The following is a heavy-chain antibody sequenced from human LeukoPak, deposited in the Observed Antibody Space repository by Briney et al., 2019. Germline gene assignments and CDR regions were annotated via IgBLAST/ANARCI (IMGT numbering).Heavy chain of an antibody. CDR2: IKSKTDGGAT. CDR3: TTDDYMITFGGVQPEGDY. D-gene: IGHD3-16*01. V-gene: IGHV3-15*01. Sequence: AGGSLRLSCAASGFTFSNAWMSWVRQAPGKGLEWVGRIKSKTDGGATDYAAPVKGRFTISRDDSKNTLYLQMNSLKTEDTAVYYCTTDDYMITFGGVQPEGDYWGQGTLVTVSS. J-gene: IGHJ4*02. CDR1: GFTFSNAW.